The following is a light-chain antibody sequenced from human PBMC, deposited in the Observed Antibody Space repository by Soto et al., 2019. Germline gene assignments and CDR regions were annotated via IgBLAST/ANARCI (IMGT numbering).Light chain of an antibody. CDR2: DAS. J-gene: IGKJ5*01. V-gene: IGKV3-11*01. CDR3: QQSSNWPPEIT. CDR1: QSVPRN. Sequence: DIVLTQSPASLSLSPGDRATLSCMASQSVPRNLAWYQQRTGKAPRLLIYDASSRATGIPDRFSGSGSGTDFILTISSLEPEDFAVYYCQQSSNWPPEITFGQGTRLEIK.